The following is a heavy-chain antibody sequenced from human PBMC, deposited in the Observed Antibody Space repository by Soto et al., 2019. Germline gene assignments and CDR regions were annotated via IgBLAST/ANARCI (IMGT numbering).Heavy chain of an antibody. CDR3: ARPPSCVWGTDRSPPPDN. V-gene: IGHV3-21*01. CDR2: ITSSSIYV. D-gene: IGHD3-16*02. Sequence: PGGSLRLSCAASGFTFSSYSLNWVRQAPGKGLEWVSSITSSSIYVCYADSMKGRFSISRDNAKNSLCLQMNSLRVEDTAVYYCARPPSCVWGTDRSPPPDNWGQGTLVTVSS. J-gene: IGHJ4*02. CDR1: GFTFSSYS.